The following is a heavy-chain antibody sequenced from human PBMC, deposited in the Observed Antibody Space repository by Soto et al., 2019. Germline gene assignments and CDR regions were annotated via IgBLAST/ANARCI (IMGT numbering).Heavy chain of an antibody. V-gene: IGHV4-39*01. J-gene: IGHJ4*02. D-gene: IGHD3-22*01. CDR1: GGSISSSSYY. CDR3: ARQPAYYYDSSGYLS. CDR2: IYYSGST. Sequence: QLQLQESGPGLVKPSETLSLTCTVSGGSISSSSYYWGWIRQPPGKGLEWIGSIYYSGSTYYNPSLKSRVSISVDTSINQFSLKLRSVAAADTAVYYCARQPAYYYDSSGYLSWGQGTLVTVSS.